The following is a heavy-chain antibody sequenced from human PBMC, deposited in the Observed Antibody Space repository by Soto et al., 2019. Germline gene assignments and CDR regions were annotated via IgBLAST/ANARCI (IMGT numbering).Heavy chain of an antibody. V-gene: IGHV4-31*03. Sequence: PSETLSLTCTVSGGSISSGGYYWSWIRQHPGKGLEWIGYIYYSGSTYYNPSLKSRVTISVDTSKNQFSLKLSSVTAADTAVYYCSRGVGDSSSWHPRPYYYYGMDVWGQGTTVTVSS. D-gene: IGHD6-13*01. CDR1: GGSISSGGYY. CDR3: SRGVGDSSSWHPRPYYYYGMDV. CDR2: IYYSGST. J-gene: IGHJ6*02.